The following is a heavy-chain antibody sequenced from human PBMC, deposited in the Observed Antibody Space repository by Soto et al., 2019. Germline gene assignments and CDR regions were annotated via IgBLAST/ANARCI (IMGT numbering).Heavy chain of an antibody. CDR3: ARRGSGSYYDY. CDR2: ISGSGGST. CDR1: GFTFSSYA. D-gene: IGHD1-26*01. J-gene: IGHJ4*02. V-gene: IGHV3-23*01. Sequence: EVQLLESGGGLVQPGGSLRLSCAASGFTFSSYAMRWVRQAPVKGLEWVSAISGSGGSTYYADSVKGRFTISRDKAKNTLYRQMNSLRAEDTAVYYCARRGSGSYYDYWGQGTLVTVSS.